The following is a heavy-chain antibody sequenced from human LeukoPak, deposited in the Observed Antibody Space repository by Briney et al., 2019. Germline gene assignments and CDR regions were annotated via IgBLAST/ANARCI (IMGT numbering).Heavy chain of an antibody. CDR1: GFSFNSYA. CDR3: AKDRSYGDYQDFDY. J-gene: IGHJ4*02. CDR2: ISSSSSYI. V-gene: IGHV3-21*01. Sequence: GGSLRLSCAASGFSFNSYAMNWVRQAPGKGLEWVSSISSSSSYIYYADSVKGRFTISRDNAKNSLYLQMNSLRAEDTAVYYCAKDRSYGDYQDFDYWGQGTLVTVSS. D-gene: IGHD4-17*01.